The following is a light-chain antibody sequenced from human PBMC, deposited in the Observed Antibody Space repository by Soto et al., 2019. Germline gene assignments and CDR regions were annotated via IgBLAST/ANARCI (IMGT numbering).Light chain of an antibody. CDR2: EVN. CDR3: ISYARRDNLLLV. V-gene: IGLV2-14*01. Sequence: QSVRTQPASLSGSHGQSVTSSCTGTSSDVGDYEYVSWYQQYPGKAPQLLIYEVNNRPSGLSNRVSGSKSGNTASLTISGLQAEDEADYYCISYARRDNLLLVFGGGNKLTVL. J-gene: IGLJ3*02. CDR1: SSDVGDYEY.